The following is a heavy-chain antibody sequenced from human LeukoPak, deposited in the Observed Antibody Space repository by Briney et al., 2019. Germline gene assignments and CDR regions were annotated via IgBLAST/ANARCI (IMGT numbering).Heavy chain of an antibody. D-gene: IGHD2-8*02. Sequence: PSETLSLTCTVSGGSISSDHWSWIRQPPGKGLEWIGYIYHSGNTNYNPSLKSRVTISIDTSKKQFSLRLTSVTAADTAVYYCARDSAPSATYWYYFDYWGQGTLVTVSS. CDR2: IYHSGNT. V-gene: IGHV4-59*01. CDR1: GGSISSDH. CDR3: ARDSAPSATYWYYFDY. J-gene: IGHJ4*02.